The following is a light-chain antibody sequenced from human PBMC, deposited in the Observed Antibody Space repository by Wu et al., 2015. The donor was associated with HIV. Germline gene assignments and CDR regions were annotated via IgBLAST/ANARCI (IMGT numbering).Light chain of an antibody. CDR1: QSVRSDY. J-gene: IGKJ1*01. Sequence: ETVLTQSPGTLFLSPGERATLSCRASQSVRSDYLAWYQQKPGQAPRLLIFGASTRATGIPDRFSGSGSETDFTLTISSLQSDDFAIYYCQQYTDFWTFGQGTRVE. V-gene: IGKV3-20*01. CDR3: QQYTDFWT. CDR2: GAS.